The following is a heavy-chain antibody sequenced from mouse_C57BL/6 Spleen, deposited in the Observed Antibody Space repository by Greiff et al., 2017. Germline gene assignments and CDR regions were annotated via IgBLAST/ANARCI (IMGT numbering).Heavy chain of an antibody. V-gene: IGHV14-1*01. D-gene: IGHD2-4*01. CDR3: TTYYYDKKSYAMDY. CDR1: GFNIKDYY. CDR2: LDPEDGDT. Sequence: EVQLQQSGAELVRPGASVKLSCTASGFNIKDYYMHWVKQRPEQGLEWIGRLDPEDGDTDYAPKFQGKATMTAATSSNTAYLQLSSLTSEDTAVYYCTTYYYDKKSYAMDYWGQGTSVTVSS. J-gene: IGHJ4*01.